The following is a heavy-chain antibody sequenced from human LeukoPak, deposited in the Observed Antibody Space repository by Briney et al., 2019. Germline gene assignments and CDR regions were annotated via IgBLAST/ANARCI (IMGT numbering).Heavy chain of an antibody. CDR1: GDSISSYY. CDR3: AKLESPYYYAMDV. CDR2: IYNSGRT. V-gene: IGHV4-59*01. J-gene: IGHJ6*02. D-gene: IGHD3-3*01. Sequence: TSETLSLTCTVSGDSISSYYWSWIRQPPGKGLEWIAYIYNSGRTDYNPALKSRVTISIDTSKNQFSLKLSSVTAADSALYYCAKLESPYYYAMDVWGQGTTVTVSS.